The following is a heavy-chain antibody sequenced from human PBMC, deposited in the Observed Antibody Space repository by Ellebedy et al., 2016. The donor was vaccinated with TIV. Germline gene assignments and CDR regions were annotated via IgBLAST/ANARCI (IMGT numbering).Heavy chain of an antibody. J-gene: IGHJ6*02. CDR2: ISDSGSMI. CDR1: GFSSSDYY. D-gene: IGHD6-19*01. V-gene: IGHV3-11*01. CDR3: ARISSGRSFYGMDV. Sequence: GGSLRLXXPASGFSSSDYYMSRIRQAPGKGLERVSHISDSGSMIHYADSVKGRFTISRDNSKNSPYLQMNNLRAEDTAVYYCARISSGRSFYGMDVWGQGTTVTVSS.